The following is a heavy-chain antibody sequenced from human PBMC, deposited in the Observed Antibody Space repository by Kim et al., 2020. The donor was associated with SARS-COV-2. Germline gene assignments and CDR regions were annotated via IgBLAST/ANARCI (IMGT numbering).Heavy chain of an antibody. D-gene: IGHD2-2*01. V-gene: IGHV3-30*04. CDR2: ISYDGSNK. CDR3: AKTIVVVPAASYYYYYGMDV. J-gene: IGHJ6*02. Sequence: GGSLRLSCAASGFTFSSYAMHWVRQAPGKGLEWVAVISYDGSNKYYADSVKGRFTISRDNSKNTLYLQMNSLRAEDTAVYYCAKTIVVVPAASYYYYYGMDVWGQGTTVTVSS. CDR1: GFTFSSYA.